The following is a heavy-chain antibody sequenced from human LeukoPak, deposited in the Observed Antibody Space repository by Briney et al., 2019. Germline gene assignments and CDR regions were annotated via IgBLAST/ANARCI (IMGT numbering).Heavy chain of an antibody. CDR3: ARGNSHYDYVWGSYRKSYYFDY. CDR2: INHSGST. J-gene: IGHJ4*02. Sequence: SFTASGGTFSSYAISWVRQAPGQGLEWIGEINHSGSTNYNPSLKSRVTISVDTSKNQFSLKLSSVTAADTAVYYCARGNSHYDYVWGSYRKSYYFDYWGQGTLVTVSS. V-gene: IGHV4-34*01. CDR1: GGTFSSYA. D-gene: IGHD3-16*02.